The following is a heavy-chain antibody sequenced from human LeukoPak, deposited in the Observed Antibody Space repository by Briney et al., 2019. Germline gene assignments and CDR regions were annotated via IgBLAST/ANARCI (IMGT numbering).Heavy chain of an antibody. D-gene: IGHD3-22*01. Sequence: GGSLRLSCAASGLTFSNYAMSWVRQAPGKGLDWVSAISGTGGTTYYADSVQGRFTISRDNAKNTLYLQMNSLRAEDTAVYYCAGGPSYYYDSRWFDPWGQGTLVTVSS. J-gene: IGHJ5*02. CDR3: AGGPSYYYDSRWFDP. CDR2: ISGTGGTT. CDR1: GLTFSNYA. V-gene: IGHV3-23*01.